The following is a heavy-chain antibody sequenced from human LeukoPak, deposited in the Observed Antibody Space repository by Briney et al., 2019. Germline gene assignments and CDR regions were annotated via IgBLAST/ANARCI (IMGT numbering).Heavy chain of an antibody. Sequence: GGSLRLSCAASGFTFSSYSMNWVRQAPGKGLEWISYITSRSTTIYYADSVKGRLTISRDNAKNSLYLQMNSLRAEDTAVYYCAKAYYDYVWGSYRYLKEYYFDYWGQGTLVTVSS. CDR1: GFTFSSYS. CDR3: AKAYYDYVWGSYRYLKEYYFDY. CDR2: ITSRSTTI. D-gene: IGHD3-16*02. J-gene: IGHJ4*02. V-gene: IGHV3-48*01.